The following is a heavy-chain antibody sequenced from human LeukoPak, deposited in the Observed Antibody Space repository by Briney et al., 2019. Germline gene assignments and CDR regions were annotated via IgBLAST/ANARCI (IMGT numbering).Heavy chain of an antibody. Sequence: PSQTLSLTCTVSGGSISSGGYYWSWIRQPPGKGLEWIGYIYHSGSTYYNPSLKSRVTISVDRSKDQFSLKLSSVTAADTAVYYCARGPGDFWSGSKIDPWGQEPWSPSPQ. CDR2: IYHSGST. CDR3: ARGPGDFWSGSKIDP. D-gene: IGHD3-3*01. V-gene: IGHV4-30-2*01. J-gene: IGHJ5*02. CDR1: GGSISSGGYY.